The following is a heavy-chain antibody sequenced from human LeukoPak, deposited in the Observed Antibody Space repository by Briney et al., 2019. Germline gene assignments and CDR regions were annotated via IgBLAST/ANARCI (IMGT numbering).Heavy chain of an antibody. Sequence: SVKVSCKASGGTFSSYAISWVRQAPGQGLEWMGGIIPIFGTANYAQKFQGRVTITADESTSTAYMELSSLRSEATAVYYCARGPAYSSGWYGDYYYYMDVWGKGTTVTVSS. V-gene: IGHV1-69*13. CDR3: ARGPAYSSGWYGDYYYYMDV. J-gene: IGHJ6*03. CDR1: GGTFSSYA. D-gene: IGHD6-19*01. CDR2: IIPIFGTA.